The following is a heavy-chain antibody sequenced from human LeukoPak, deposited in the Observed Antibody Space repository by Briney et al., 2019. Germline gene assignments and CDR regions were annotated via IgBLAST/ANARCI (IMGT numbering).Heavy chain of an antibody. CDR3: ARIFRSPLRYFDRGFDY. Sequence: PSQTLSLTCTVSGGSISSGSYYWSWIRQPAGKGLEWIGRIYTSGSTNYNPSLKSRVTISVDTSKNQFSLKLSSVTAADTAVYYCARIFRSPLRYFDRGFDYWGQGTLVTVSS. CDR1: GGSISSGSYY. D-gene: IGHD3-9*01. V-gene: IGHV4-61*02. CDR2: IYTSGST. J-gene: IGHJ4*02.